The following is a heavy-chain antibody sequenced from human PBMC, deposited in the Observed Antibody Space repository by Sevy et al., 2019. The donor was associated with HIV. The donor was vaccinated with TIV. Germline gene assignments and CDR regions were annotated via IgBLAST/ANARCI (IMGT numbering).Heavy chain of an antibody. V-gene: IGHV3-7*01. CDR2: IKQDGSEK. CDR3: ARGIFGSGSRLGLRY. J-gene: IGHJ4*02. D-gene: IGHD3-10*01. Sequence: GGSLRLSCVASGFTFSNNWMTWVRQAPGKGLQWVANIKQDGSEKYFVDSVKGRFTISRDNAKNSLYLQMSSLRVEDTAVYYCARGIFGSGSRLGLRYWGQGTLVTVSS. CDR1: GFTFSNNW.